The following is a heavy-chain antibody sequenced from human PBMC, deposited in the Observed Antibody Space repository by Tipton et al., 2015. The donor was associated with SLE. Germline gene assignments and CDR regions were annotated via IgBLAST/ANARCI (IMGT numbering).Heavy chain of an antibody. J-gene: IGHJ4*02. CDR1: GDSIISGNSY. Sequence: TLSLTCTVSGDSIISGNSYWSWVRQHPGKGLEWIGYIYYTGSTHYNPSLRSRVSFSVDTSKNQFSLKLSSLTAADTAVYYCAARYYDYIWGGSRKYFFDYWGQGAQVTVSS. V-gene: IGHV4-31*03. CDR3: AARYYDYIWGGSRKYFFDY. CDR2: IYYTGST. D-gene: IGHD3-16*01.